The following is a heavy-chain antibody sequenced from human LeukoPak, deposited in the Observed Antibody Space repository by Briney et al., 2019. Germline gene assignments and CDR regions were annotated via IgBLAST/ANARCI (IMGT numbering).Heavy chain of an antibody. V-gene: IGHV5-10-1*01. CDR1: GYSFTSYW. Sequence: GESLKISCKGSGYSFTSYWISWVRQMPGKGLEWMGRIDPSDSCTNYSPSFQGHVTISADKSISTAYLQWSSLKASDTAMYYCARCGGYCSGGGPNWFDPWGQGTLVTVSS. CDR2: IDPSDSCT. D-gene: IGHD2-15*01. J-gene: IGHJ5*02. CDR3: ARCGGYCSGGGPNWFDP.